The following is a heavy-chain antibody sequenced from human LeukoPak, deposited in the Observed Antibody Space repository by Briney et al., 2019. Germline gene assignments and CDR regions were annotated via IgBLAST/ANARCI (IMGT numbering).Heavy chain of an antibody. CDR1: GGSISSHY. CDR3: ARVRRYCTNGVCPTGFDP. J-gene: IGHJ5*02. CDR2: IYYSGST. D-gene: IGHD2-8*01. Sequence: PSETLSLTCTVSGGSISSHYWSWIRQPPGKGLEWIGYIYYSGSTNYNPSLKSRVTISVDTSKNQFSLKLSSVTAADTAVYYCARVRRYCTNGVCPTGFDPWGQGTLVTVSS. V-gene: IGHV4-59*11.